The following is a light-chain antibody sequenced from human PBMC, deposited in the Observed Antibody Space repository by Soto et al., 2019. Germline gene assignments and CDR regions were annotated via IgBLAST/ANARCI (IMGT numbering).Light chain of an antibody. J-gene: IGKJ4*01. Sequence: DIQMTQSPSSLSASVGDIVTITFLASQSISSYLNWYQQKPGKAPKLLIYAASSLQSGVPSRFSGSGSGTDFTLTISSLQPEDFATYYCQQSYSTPRTFGGGTKVDIK. CDR2: AAS. CDR3: QQSYSTPRT. V-gene: IGKV1-39*01. CDR1: QSISSY.